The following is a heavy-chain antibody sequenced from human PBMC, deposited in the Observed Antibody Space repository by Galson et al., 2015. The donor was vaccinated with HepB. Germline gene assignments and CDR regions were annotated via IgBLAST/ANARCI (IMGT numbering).Heavy chain of an antibody. CDR3: ARDGLKVAGIGWVDY. J-gene: IGHJ4*02. D-gene: IGHD6-19*01. V-gene: IGHV3-30*04. Sequence: SLRLSCAASGFTFSSYAMHWVRQAPGKGLEWVAVISYDGSNKYYADSVKGRFTISRDNSKNTRYLQMNSLRAEDTAVYYCARDGLKVAGIGWVDYWGQGTLVTVSS. CDR2: ISYDGSNK. CDR1: GFTFSSYA.